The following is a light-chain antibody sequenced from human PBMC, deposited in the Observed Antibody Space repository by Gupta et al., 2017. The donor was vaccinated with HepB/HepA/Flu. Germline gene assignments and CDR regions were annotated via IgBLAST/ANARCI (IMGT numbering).Light chain of an antibody. CDR1: SSNVVKHN. V-gene: IGLV1-44*01. J-gene: IGLJ2*01. CDR2: SNN. CDR3: DAWDASLNVVV. Sequence: SVLPHPTSVSGTPGKSITTPCSGSSSNVVKHNVNWYQQLPGTAPKLLIYSNNERPSGVPDRISGSKSGTSASLAISGLQSEDEADYYCDAWDASLNVVVFGGGTKLTVL.